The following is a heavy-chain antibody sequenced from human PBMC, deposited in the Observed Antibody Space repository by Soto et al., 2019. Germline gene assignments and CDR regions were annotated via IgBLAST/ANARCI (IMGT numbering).Heavy chain of an antibody. CDR3: AHRVLRTVFGLVTTTAIYFDF. V-gene: IGHV2-5*02. Sequence: QITLNESGPTQVKPRQTLTLTCTFSGFSLTTSGVGVGWNRQSRGKAPEWLALIYWDDDKRYSPSLKSRLTITKDTSKNQVVLTMADLDPADTATYYCAHRVLRTVFGLVTTTAIYFDFWGQGTPVAVSS. D-gene: IGHD3-3*01. CDR1: GFSLTTSGVG. CDR2: IYWDDDK. J-gene: IGHJ4*02.